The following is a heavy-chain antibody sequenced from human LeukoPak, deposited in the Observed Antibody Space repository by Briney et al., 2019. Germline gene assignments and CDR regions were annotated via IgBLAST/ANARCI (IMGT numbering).Heavy chain of an antibody. Sequence: PGGSLRLSCAASGFTFSSYAMSWVRQAPGKGLEWVSSTGASGVNTYYADSVKGRFTISRDNSKNTLYLQMNSLRAEDTALYYCAKRDSSGSFFFDFWGQGTLVTVSS. D-gene: IGHD3-22*01. J-gene: IGHJ4*02. CDR2: TGASGVNT. V-gene: IGHV3-23*01. CDR1: GFTFSSYA. CDR3: AKRDSSGSFFFDF.